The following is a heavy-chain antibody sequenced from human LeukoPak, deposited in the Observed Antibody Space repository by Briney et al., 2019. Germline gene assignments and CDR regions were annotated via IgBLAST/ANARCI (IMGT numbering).Heavy chain of an antibody. CDR1: GFTFSSYA. CDR3: AKPGSLYRPYYFDS. CDR2: IRGSDDNT. V-gene: IGHV3-23*01. J-gene: IGHJ4*02. Sequence: RPGGSLRLSCAASGFTFSSYAMSWVRQAPGKGLEWVSTIRGSDDNTYHADSVKGRFTISRDTSKNTLYLQMNSLRAEDTAVYYCAKPGSLYRPYYFDSWGQGTLVTVSS. D-gene: IGHD3-16*01.